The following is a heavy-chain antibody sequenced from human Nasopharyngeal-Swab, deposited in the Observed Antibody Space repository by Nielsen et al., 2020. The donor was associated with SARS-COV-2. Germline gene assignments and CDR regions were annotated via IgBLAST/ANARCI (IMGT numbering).Heavy chain of an antibody. Sequence: GGSLRLSCAASGFTFSAYGMHWVRQAPGKGLDWVAFIWYDGSNKYYADSVKGRFTISRDNSNNTLSLQMNGLRAGDTAVYYCATSRGGGAYNYVLDYWGQGTLVTVSS. J-gene: IGHJ4*02. D-gene: IGHD3-16*01. CDR1: GFTFSAYG. V-gene: IGHV3-30*02. CDR3: ATSRGGGAYNYVLDY. CDR2: IWYDGSNK.